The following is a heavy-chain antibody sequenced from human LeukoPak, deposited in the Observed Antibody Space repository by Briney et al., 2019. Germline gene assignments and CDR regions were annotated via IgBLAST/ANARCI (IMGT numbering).Heavy chain of an antibody. J-gene: IGHJ4*02. V-gene: IGHV3-30*18. CDR2: ISYDGSNK. CDR3: AKARPTVTTLGYFDY. Sequence: GRSLRLSCAAAGFTFSSYGMHWVRQAPGKGLEWVAVISYDGSNKYYADSVKGRFTISRDNSKNTLYLQMNSLRAEDTAVYYCAKARPTVTTLGYFDYWGQGTLVTVSS. CDR1: GFTFSSYG. D-gene: IGHD4-17*01.